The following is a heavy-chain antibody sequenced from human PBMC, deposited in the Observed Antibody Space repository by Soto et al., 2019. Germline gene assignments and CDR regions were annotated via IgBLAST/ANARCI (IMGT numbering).Heavy chain of an antibody. V-gene: IGHV3-15*01. CDR1: GFTFSNAW. CDR3: TTAGPYYDILTRNYMDV. Sequence: GGSLRLSCAASGFTFSNAWMSWVRQAPGKGLEWVGRIKSKTDGGTTDYAAPVKGRFTISRDDSKNTLYLQMNSLKTEDTAVYYCTTAGPYYDILTRNYMDVWGKGTTVTVSS. D-gene: IGHD3-9*01. CDR2: IKSKTDGGTT. J-gene: IGHJ6*03.